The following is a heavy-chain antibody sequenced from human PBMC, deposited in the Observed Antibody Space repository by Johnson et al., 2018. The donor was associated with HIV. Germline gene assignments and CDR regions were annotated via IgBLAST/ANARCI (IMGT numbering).Heavy chain of an antibody. CDR1: GFTFSSYA. V-gene: IGHV3-30*04. CDR2: LSYDGGDK. Sequence: QMMLVESGGGVVQPGRSLRLSCAASGFTFSSYAMHWVRQAPGKGLEWVAVLSYDGGDKYYADSVKGRFTISRDNSKNTLYLQMDSLRVEDTAMFYCAREGTVSYGGAFDIWGQGTMVTVSS. D-gene: IGHD4-17*01. J-gene: IGHJ3*02. CDR3: AREGTVSYGGAFDI.